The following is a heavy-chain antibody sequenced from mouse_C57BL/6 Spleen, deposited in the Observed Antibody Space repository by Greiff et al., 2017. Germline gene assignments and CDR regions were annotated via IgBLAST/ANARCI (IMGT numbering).Heavy chain of an antibody. CDR2: IYPGDGDT. CDR3: ARERGAY. V-gene: IGHV1-82*01. J-gene: IGHJ2*01. Sequence: VKLQQSGPELVKPGASVKISCKASGYAFSSSWMNWVKQRPGKGLEWIGRIYPGDGDTNYNGKFKGKATLTADKSSSTAYMQLSSLTSEDSAVYFCARERGAYWGQGTTLTVSS. CDR1: GYAFSSSW.